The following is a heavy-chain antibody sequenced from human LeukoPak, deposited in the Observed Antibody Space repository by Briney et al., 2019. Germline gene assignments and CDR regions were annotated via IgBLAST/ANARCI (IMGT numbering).Heavy chain of an antibody. CDR2: IYHSGST. V-gene: IGHV4-38-2*01. D-gene: IGHD2-21*02. CDR3: ARAGVVVTAIPQY. Sequence: SETLSLTCAVSGYSISSGYYWGWIRQPPGKGLEWIGSIYHSGSTYYNPSLKSRVTISVDTSKNQFSLKLSSVTAADTAVYYSARAGVVVTAIPQYWGQGTLVTVSS. J-gene: IGHJ4*02. CDR1: GYSISSGYY.